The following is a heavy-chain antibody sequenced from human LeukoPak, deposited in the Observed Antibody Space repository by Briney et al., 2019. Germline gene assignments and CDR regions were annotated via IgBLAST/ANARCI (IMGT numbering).Heavy chain of an antibody. Sequence: GGSLRLSCAASGFTFSSYAMSWVRQAPGKGLEWVSIIYSGGSIYYADSVKGRFTISRDNSKNTLYLQMNSLRAEDTAVYYCASYRYGSSFAFDIWGQGTMVTVSS. D-gene: IGHD6-6*01. CDR1: GFTFSSYA. CDR2: IYSGGSI. V-gene: IGHV3-66*01. CDR3: ASYRYGSSFAFDI. J-gene: IGHJ3*02.